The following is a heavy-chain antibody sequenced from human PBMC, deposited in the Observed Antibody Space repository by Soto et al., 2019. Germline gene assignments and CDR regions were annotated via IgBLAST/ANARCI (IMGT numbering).Heavy chain of an antibody. CDR3: ARDPDGYFKFDY. CDR1: GYTFTGYY. Sequence: ASVKVSCKASGYTFTGYYMHWVRQAPGQGLEWMGWINPNSGGANYAQKFQGRVTMTRDTSISTAYMELSRLRSDDTAVYYCARDPDGYFKFDYWGQGTLVTVSS. CDR2: INPNSGGA. D-gene: IGHD5-12*01. V-gene: IGHV1-2*02. J-gene: IGHJ4*02.